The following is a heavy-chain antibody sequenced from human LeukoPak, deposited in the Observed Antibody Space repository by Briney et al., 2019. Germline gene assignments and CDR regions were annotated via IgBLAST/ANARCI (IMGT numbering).Heavy chain of an antibody. Sequence: PGGSLRLSCAASGFTLSSYSMNWVRQAPGKGLEWVSYISSSSSTKYYADSVKGRFTISRDNAKNSLYLQMNSLRAEDTAVYYCASEGYSNYYMDVWGKGTTVTVSS. CDR3: ASEGYSNYYMDV. J-gene: IGHJ6*03. CDR2: ISSSSSTK. CDR1: GFTLSSYS. D-gene: IGHD4-11*01. V-gene: IGHV3-48*04.